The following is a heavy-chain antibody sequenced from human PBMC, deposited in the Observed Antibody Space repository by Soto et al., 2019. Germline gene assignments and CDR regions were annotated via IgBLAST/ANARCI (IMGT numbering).Heavy chain of an antibody. V-gene: IGHV1-3*01. J-gene: IGHJ4*02. CDR1: GYTFTSYA. CDR2: INAGNGNT. Sequence: ASVKVSCKASGYTFTSYAMHWVRQAPGQRLEWMGWINAGNGNTKYSQKFQGRVTITRDASASTAYMELSSLRSEDTAVYYCARESRYCSGGSCYFLPGIDYWGQGTLVTVSS. CDR3: ARESRYCSGGSCYFLPGIDY. D-gene: IGHD2-15*01.